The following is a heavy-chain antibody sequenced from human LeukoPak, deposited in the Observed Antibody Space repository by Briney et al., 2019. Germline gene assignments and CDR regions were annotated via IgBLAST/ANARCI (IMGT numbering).Heavy chain of an antibody. Sequence: GGSLRLSCPTSGFSFRDYAVNWVRQAPGKGLEWVSYISSSSDTIYYADSVKGRFTISRDNAKNSLYLQMDSLRDEDTAVYYCARERYYYDSSAERTAEYFQHWGQGTLVTVSS. CDR3: ARERYYYDSSAERTAEYFQH. D-gene: IGHD3-22*01. V-gene: IGHV3-48*02. J-gene: IGHJ1*01. CDR1: GFSFRDYA. CDR2: ISSSSDTI.